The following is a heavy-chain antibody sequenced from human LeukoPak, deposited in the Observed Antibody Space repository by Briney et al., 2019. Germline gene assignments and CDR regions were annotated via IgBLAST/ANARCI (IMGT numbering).Heavy chain of an antibody. CDR1: EFTFSNYA. V-gene: IGHV3-30-3*01. CDR2: ISYDGNTI. D-gene: IGHD6-19*01. J-gene: IGHJ4*02. CDR3: ARDAGWSPFY. Sequence: GGSLRLSCAASEFTFSNYALRWVRQAPGKGLQWVAVISYDGNTIHYADSVKGRFTISRDNSKNTLFLQMNSLRAEDTGVYYCARDAGWSPFYWGQGTLVTVSS.